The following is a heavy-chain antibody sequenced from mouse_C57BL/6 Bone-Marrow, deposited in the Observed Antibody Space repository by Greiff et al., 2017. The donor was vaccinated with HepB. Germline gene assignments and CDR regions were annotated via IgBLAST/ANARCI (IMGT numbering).Heavy chain of an antibody. D-gene: IGHD2-1*01. CDR2: IYPRSGNT. V-gene: IGHV1-81*01. J-gene: IGHJ3*01. CDR3: AMIYYGNYWAWFAY. CDR1: GYTFTSYG. Sequence: QVQLQQSGAELARPGASVKLSCKASGYTFTSYGISWVKQRTGQGLEWIGEIYPRSGNTYYNEKFKGKATLTADKSSSTAYMELRSLTSEDSAVYFCAMIYYGNYWAWFAYWGQGTLVTVSA.